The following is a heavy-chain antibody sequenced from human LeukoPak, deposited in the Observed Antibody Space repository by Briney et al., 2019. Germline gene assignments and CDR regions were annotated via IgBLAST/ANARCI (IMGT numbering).Heavy chain of an antibody. J-gene: IGHJ4*02. D-gene: IGHD6-19*01. CDR1: GFTFSRYW. CDR2: IKQDGSEK. Sequence: PGGSLRLSCAASGFTFSRYWMTWVRQAPGTGLEWVANIKQDGSEKNYVDSVKGRFTISRDNAKNSLYLQMNSLRAEDTAVYYCARDTAVAGLNGYWGQGTLVTVSS. V-gene: IGHV3-7*01. CDR3: ARDTAVAGLNGY.